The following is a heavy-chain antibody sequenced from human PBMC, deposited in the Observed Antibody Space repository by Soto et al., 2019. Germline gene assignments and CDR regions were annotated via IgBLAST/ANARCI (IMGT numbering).Heavy chain of an antibody. J-gene: IGHJ3*02. CDR3: AREDYYDSSGYPYRPFFDI. D-gene: IGHD3-22*01. V-gene: IGHV1-69*13. Sequence: KNPRASVKVSCKASGGTFSSYAISWVRQAPGQGLEWMGGIIPIFGTANYAQKFQGRVTITADESTSTAYMELSSLRSEDTAVYYCAREDYYDSSGYPYRPFFDIWGQGTMVTVSS. CDR2: IIPIFGTA. CDR1: GGTFSSYA.